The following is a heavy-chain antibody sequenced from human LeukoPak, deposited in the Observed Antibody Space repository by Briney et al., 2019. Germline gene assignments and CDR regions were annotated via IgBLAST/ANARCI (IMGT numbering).Heavy chain of an antibody. V-gene: IGHV3-43D*03. J-gene: IGHJ4*02. CDR3: AKDISQGYCSGGSCYPKGIDY. CDR2: ISWDGGST. Sequence: GGSLRLSCAASGFTFDDYAMHWVRQAPGKGLEWVSLISWDGGSTYYADSVKGRFTISRDNSKNSLYLQMNSLRAEDTALYYCAKDISQGYCSGGSCYPKGIDYWGQGTLVTVSS. CDR1: GFTFDDYA. D-gene: IGHD2-15*01.